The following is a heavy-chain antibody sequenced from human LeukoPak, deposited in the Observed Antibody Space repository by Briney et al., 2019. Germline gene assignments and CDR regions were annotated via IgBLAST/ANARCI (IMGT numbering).Heavy chain of an antibody. CDR3: AKDESSADGPRGYFDY. V-gene: IGHV3-23*01. CDR2: ISGSGDST. D-gene: IGHD1-26*01. J-gene: IGHJ4*02. CDR1: GFTFSSYA. Sequence: PGGSLRLSCAASGFTFSSYAMAWVRQAPGKGLEWVSAISGSGDSTYYATPVKGRVTISRDESKNTLYMQMNSLRAEDTAVYCCAKDESSADGPRGYFDYWGQGTLVTVSS.